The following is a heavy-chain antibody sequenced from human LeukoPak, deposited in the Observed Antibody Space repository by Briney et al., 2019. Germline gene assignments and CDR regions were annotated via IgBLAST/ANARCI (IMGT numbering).Heavy chain of an antibody. J-gene: IGHJ3*02. Sequence: ASVKVSCKASGYTFTGYYMHWVRQAPGQGLEWMGWISAYNGNTNYAQKLQGRVTMTTDTSTSTAYMELRSLRSDDTAVYYCARDSRDYGGNSGNAFDIWGQGTMVTVSS. CDR3: ARDSRDYGGNSGNAFDI. CDR1: GYTFTGYY. V-gene: IGHV1-18*04. D-gene: IGHD4-23*01. CDR2: ISAYNGNT.